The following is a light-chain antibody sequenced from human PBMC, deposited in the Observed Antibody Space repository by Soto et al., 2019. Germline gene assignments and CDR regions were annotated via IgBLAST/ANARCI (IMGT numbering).Light chain of an antibody. Sequence: EIVMTQSPLSLPVTPGEPASISCRSSQSLLHSNGYNYLDWYLQKPGQSPQLLIYLGSNRASGVPDKFSGSGSGTDFTLRISRVEAEDVGVYYCMPALYSVYTFGQGTNRQIK. CDR1: QSLLHSNGYNY. CDR3: MPALYSVYT. CDR2: LGS. V-gene: IGKV2-28*01. J-gene: IGKJ2*01.